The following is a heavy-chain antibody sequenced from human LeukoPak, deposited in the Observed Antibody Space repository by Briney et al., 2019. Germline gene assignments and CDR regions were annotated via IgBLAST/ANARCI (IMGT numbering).Heavy chain of an antibody. V-gene: IGHV4-61*02. Sequence: SQTLSLTCTVAGGSISSGSYYWSWIRQPAGKGLEWIGRIYTSGSTNYNPSLKSRVTISVDTSKNQFSLKLSSVTAADTAVYYCARDLSGWYSAWFAPWGQGTLVTVSS. CDR1: GGSISSGSYY. J-gene: IGHJ5*02. CDR2: IYTSGST. CDR3: ARDLSGWYSAWFAP. D-gene: IGHD6-19*01.